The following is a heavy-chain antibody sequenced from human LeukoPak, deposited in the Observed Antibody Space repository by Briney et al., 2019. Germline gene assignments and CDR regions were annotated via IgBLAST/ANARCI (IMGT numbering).Heavy chain of an antibody. D-gene: IGHD6-19*01. Sequence: ASVKVSCKASGYTFTGYYMHWVRQAPGQGLEWMGWINPNSGGTNYAQKFQGRVTMTRDTSISTAYMELSRLRSDDTAVYYCARERDRSPIAVAGTRSLGYWGQGTLVTVSS. CDR1: GYTFTGYY. V-gene: IGHV1-2*02. CDR2: INPNSGGT. J-gene: IGHJ4*02. CDR3: ARERDRSPIAVAGTRSLGY.